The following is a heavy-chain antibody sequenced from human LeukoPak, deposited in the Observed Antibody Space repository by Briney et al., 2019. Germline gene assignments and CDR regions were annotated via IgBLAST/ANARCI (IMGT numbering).Heavy chain of an antibody. D-gene: IGHD6-19*01. V-gene: IGHV7-4-1*02. CDR2: INTNTGNP. CDR1: GYTFTSSA. CDR3: ATDLKKGDSGCFDY. Sequence: ASVKVSCKASGYTFTSSALNWVRQAPGQGLEWMGWINTNTGNPTYAQGFTGRFVFSLDTSVSTAYLHISSLEAEDTAIFYCATDLKKGDSGCFDYWGQGTLVTVSS. J-gene: IGHJ4*02.